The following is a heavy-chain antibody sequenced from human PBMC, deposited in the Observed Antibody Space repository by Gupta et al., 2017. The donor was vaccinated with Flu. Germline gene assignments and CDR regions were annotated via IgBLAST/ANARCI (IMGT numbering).Heavy chain of an antibody. Sequence: EVQLVESGGGLVQPGRSLRLSCTASGFTFGDYAMSWFRQAPGKGLEWVGFIRSKAYGGTTEYAASVKGRFTISRDDSKSIADLQMNSLKTEETAVYYCTRDVEMATITLDAFDIWGQGTMVTVSS. D-gene: IGHD5-24*01. CDR3: TRDVEMATITLDAFDI. CDR2: IRSKAYGGTT. V-gene: IGHV3-49*03. J-gene: IGHJ3*02. CDR1: GFTFGDYA.